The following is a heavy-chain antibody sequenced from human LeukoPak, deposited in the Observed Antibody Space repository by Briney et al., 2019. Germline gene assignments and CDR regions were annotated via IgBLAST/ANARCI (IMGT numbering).Heavy chain of an antibody. CDR2: INPRGGSV. D-gene: IGHD3-10*01. CDR3: ARGSVGARSNYVGARHYYFDY. Sequence: ASVKVSCKASGYTFTSFYMHWVRQAPGQGLEWMGIINPRGGSVSSAQNFQDRITLTRDTSTSTVYMELSSLRSDDTAVYYCARGSVGARSNYVGARHYYFDYWGQGTLVTVSS. CDR1: GYTFTSFY. V-gene: IGHV1-46*01. J-gene: IGHJ4*02.